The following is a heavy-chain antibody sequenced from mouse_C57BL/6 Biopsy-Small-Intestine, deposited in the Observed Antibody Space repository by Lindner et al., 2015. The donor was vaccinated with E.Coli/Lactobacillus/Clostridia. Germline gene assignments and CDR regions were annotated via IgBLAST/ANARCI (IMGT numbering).Heavy chain of an antibody. CDR3: ARAGAIMGSTVYGDYDY. J-gene: IGHJ4*01. CDR1: GGTFRREV. D-gene: IGHD2-13*01. V-gene: IGHV1-85*01. CDR2: INPIYRTP. Sequence: SVKVSCKASGGTFRREVSAGCDRPLRGLEWMGGINPIYRTPEYAQKFQGRLTISADESTSTLYMELNSLKSEDTAVYYCARAGAIMGSTVYGDYDYWGQGTLVTVSS.